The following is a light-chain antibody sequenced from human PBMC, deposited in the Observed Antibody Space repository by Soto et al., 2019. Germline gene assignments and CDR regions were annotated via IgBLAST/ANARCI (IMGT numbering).Light chain of an antibody. CDR1: SSNIGANYD. J-gene: IGLJ2*01. CDR2: ANT. CDR3: QSSGSALPSL. Sequence: QSVLTQPPSVSGAPGQRVTISCTGDSSNIGANYDVHWYQQLPGNAPKLLIYANTARHAGVPDRFSASNSGSSAALAITGRQPEDEGFYFCQSSGSALPSLFGGRTQLTVL. V-gene: IGLV1-40*01.